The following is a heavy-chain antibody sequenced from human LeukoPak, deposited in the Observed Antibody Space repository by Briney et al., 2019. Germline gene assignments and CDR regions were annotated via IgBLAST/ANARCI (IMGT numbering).Heavy chain of an antibody. Sequence: GGSLRLSCAASGFTFSSYWMHWVRQAPGKGLVWVSRINSDGSSTSYADSVKGRFTISRDNAKNTLYLQMNSLRAEDTAVYYCARSGCYYVWYFDLWGRGTLVTVSS. D-gene: IGHD1-26*01. CDR1: GFTFSSYW. J-gene: IGHJ2*01. CDR2: INSDGSST. V-gene: IGHV3-74*01. CDR3: ARSGCYYVWYFDL.